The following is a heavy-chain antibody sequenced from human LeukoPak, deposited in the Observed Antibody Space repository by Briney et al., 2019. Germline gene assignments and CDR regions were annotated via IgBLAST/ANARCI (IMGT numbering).Heavy chain of an antibody. D-gene: IGHD3-22*01. CDR3: ARELYSSGYHDAFDI. CDR1: GGSISGYY. CDR2: INHSGST. J-gene: IGHJ3*02. V-gene: IGHV4-34*01. Sequence: PSETLSLTCTVTGGSISGYYWSWIRQPPGKGLEWIGEINHSGSTNYNPSLKSRVTISVDTSKNQFSLKLSSVTAADTAVYYCARELYSSGYHDAFDIWGQGTMVTVSS.